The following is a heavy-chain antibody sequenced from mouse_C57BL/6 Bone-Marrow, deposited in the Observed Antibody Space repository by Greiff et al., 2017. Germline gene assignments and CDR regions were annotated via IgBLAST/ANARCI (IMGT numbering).Heavy chain of an antibody. J-gene: IGHJ3*01. D-gene: IGHD2-4*01. V-gene: IGHV2-5*01. Sequence: KSLPFLFHPSHSLSITCTVSGFSLTSYGVHWVRQSPGKGLEWLGVIWRGGSTDYNAAFMSRLSITKDNSKSQVFFKMNSLQADDTAIYYCAKGGNYYDFPFAYWGQGTLVTVSA. CDR3: AKGGNYYDFPFAY. CDR1: GFSLTSYG. CDR2: IWRGGST.